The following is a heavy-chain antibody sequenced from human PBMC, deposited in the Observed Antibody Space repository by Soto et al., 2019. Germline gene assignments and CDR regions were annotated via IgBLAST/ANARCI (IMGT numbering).Heavy chain of an antibody. Sequence: QVQLVQSGAEVKKPGSSVKVSCTASGGTFSSYSINWVRQAPGQGLEWMGEIIPIFGTANYAQKFQGRVTLTADESTSTAYMELSSLRSGDTAVYYCARDGGRHSGGIDYWGQGTLVIVSS. D-gene: IGHD1-26*01. CDR2: IIPIFGTA. J-gene: IGHJ4*02. CDR1: GGTFSSYS. V-gene: IGHV1-69*01. CDR3: ARDGGRHSGGIDY.